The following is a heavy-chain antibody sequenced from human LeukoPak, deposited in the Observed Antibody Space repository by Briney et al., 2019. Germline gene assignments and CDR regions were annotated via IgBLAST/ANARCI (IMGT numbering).Heavy chain of an antibody. CDR2: MYYRGST. CDR1: GGSISSSSHY. CDR3: ATTTIRLGY. D-gene: IGHD1-26*01. V-gene: IGHV4-39*07. J-gene: IGHJ4*02. Sequence: SETLSLTCTVSGGSISSSSHYWGWIRQPPGKGLEWIGSMYYRGSTYHNPSLKSRVTISVDTSKDQFSLKLSSVTAADTAVYYCATTTIRLGYWGQGTLVTVSS.